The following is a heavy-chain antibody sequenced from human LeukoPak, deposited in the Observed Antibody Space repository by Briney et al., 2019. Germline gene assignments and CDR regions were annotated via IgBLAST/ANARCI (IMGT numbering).Heavy chain of an antibody. J-gene: IGHJ5*02. D-gene: IGHD5-18*01. CDR2: FHHSGSM. V-gene: IGHV4-38-2*02. Sequence: PSETLSLTCTVSGYSISSGYYWGWIRQPPGKGLEWIGSFHHSGSMYYNPSLKSRVTISVDTSKNQFSLKLSSVTAADTAVYYCARERIQLWLRGGWFDPWGQGTLVTVSS. CDR1: GYSISSGYY. CDR3: ARERIQLWLRGGWFDP.